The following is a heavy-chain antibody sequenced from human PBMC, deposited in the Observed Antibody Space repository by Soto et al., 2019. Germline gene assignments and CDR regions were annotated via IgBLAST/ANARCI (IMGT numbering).Heavy chain of an antibody. CDR3: ARDLWFGELLSPLKGSPYNWFDP. Sequence: VESLRQSFQSSGFTFSTYSMNWVRQAPGKGLEWVSSISSSSSYIYYADSVKGRFTISRDNAKNSLYLQMNSLRAEDTAVYYCARDLWFGELLSPLKGSPYNWFDPWGQGT. D-gene: IGHD3-10*01. V-gene: IGHV3-21*01. J-gene: IGHJ5*02. CDR1: GFTFSTYS. CDR2: ISSSSSYI.